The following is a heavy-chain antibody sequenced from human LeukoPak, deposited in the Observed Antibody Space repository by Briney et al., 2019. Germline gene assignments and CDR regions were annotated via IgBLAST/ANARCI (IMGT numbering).Heavy chain of an antibody. J-gene: IGHJ4*02. Sequence: SETLSLTCTVSGGSISTYYWSWIRQPPGKGLEWIGYIYYSGSTDYNPSLKSRVAISVDTSKNQFSLELSSVTAADTAVYHCARGGAYGSGSIYDYWGQGTLVTVTS. CDR2: IYYSGST. CDR1: GGSISTYY. V-gene: IGHV4-59*01. D-gene: IGHD3-10*01. CDR3: ARGGAYGSGSIYDY.